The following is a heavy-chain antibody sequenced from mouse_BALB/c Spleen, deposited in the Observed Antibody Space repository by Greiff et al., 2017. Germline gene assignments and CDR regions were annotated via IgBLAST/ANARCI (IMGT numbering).Heavy chain of an antibody. J-gene: IGHJ3*01. CDR3: ARWGDYDSSWFAY. D-gene: IGHD2-4*01. Sequence: VKLQQSGPELMKPGASVKISCKASGYSFTSYYMHWVKQSHGKSLEWIGYIDPFNGGTSYNQKFKGKATLTVDKSSRTAYMHLSSLTSEDSAVYYCARWGDYDSSWFAYWGQGTLVTVSA. CDR2: IDPFNGGT. V-gene: IGHV1S135*01. CDR1: GYSFTSYY.